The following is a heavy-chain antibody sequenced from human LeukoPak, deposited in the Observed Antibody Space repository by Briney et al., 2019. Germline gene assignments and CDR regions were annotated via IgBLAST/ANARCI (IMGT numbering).Heavy chain of an antibody. Sequence: ASVKVSCKASGYTFTSYGISWVRQAPGQGLEWMGWISAYNGNTNYAQKLQGRVTMTTDTSTSTAYMELRSLRSDGTAVYYCAKGLPGGGDRSPAEVAFDIWGQGTMVTVSS. J-gene: IGHJ3*02. V-gene: IGHV1-18*01. CDR1: GYTFTSYG. CDR3: AKGLPGGGDRSPAEVAFDI. D-gene: IGHD3-16*01. CDR2: ISAYNGNT.